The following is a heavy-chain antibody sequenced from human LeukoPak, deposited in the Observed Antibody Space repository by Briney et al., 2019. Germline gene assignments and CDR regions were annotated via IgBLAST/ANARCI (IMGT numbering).Heavy chain of an antibody. J-gene: IGHJ4*02. CDR2: IYYSGST. CDR3: ARDAGSSGFLY. V-gene: IGHV4-61*01. CDR1: GGSISSSSYY. Sequence: SETLSLTCTVSGGSISSSSYYWGWIRQPPGKGLEWIGYIYYSGSTNYNPSLKSRVTISVDTSKNQFSLKLSSVTAADTAVYYCARDAGSSGFLYWGQGTLVTVSS. D-gene: IGHD3-10*01.